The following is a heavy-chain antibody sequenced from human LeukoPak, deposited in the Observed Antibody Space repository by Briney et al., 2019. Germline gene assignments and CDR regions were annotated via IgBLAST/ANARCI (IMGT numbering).Heavy chain of an antibody. V-gene: IGHV3-23*01. Sequence: GGSLRLSCAASGFTVSSNYMSWVRQAPGKGLEWVSAISGSGGSTYYADSVKGRFTISRDNSKNTLYLQMNSLRAEDTAVYYCAKTYYYDSSCAIDYWGQGTLVTVSS. CDR3: AKTYYYDSSCAIDY. J-gene: IGHJ4*02. CDR2: ISGSGGST. CDR1: GFTVSSNY. D-gene: IGHD3-22*01.